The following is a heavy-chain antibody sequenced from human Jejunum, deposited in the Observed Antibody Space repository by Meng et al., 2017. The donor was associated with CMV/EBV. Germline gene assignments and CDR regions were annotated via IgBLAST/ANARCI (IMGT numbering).Heavy chain of an antibody. CDR2: IHDTGST. J-gene: IGHJ4*02. CDR1: GGSMGSGDYD. CDR3: ARGSIFVSFDS. Sequence: GRLRVSGPGLVKPSQTLSLACSVSGGSMGSGDYDWSWIRQHPGNGLEWIGYIHDTGSTYYNPSLESRVDISLGTSRNHFSLTLSSVTAEDTAVYFCARGSIFVSFDSWGQGTLVTVSS. V-gene: IGHV4-30-4*08. D-gene: IGHD3-3*01.